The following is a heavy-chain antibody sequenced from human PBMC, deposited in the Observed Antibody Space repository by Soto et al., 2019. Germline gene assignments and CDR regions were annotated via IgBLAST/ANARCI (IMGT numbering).Heavy chain of an antibody. CDR1: GFSFRSYY. CDR2: ISPSSSFL. Sequence: PGGSLRLSCSASGFSFRSYYMIWVRQAPGRGLEWVSSISPSSSFLNYADSVKGRFTISRDNAKSSVNLQMNSLRDEDTAVYYCARVGTDYRSGSPYYSDCWGQGTLVAV. CDR3: ARVGTDYRSGSPYYSDC. J-gene: IGHJ4*02. V-gene: IGHV3-21*06. D-gene: IGHD3-10*01.